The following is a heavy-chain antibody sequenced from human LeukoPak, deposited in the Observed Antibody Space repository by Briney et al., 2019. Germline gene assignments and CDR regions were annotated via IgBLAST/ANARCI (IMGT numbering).Heavy chain of an antibody. CDR1: GGSFSGYY. CDR2: INHSGST. V-gene: IGHV4-34*01. J-gene: IGHJ4*02. CDR3: ARRPYYYGSEYYFDY. D-gene: IGHD3-10*01. Sequence: SETLSLTCAVYGGSFSGYYWSWIRQPPGKGLEWIGEINHSGSTNYNPSLKSRVTISVDTSKNQFSLKLSSVTAADTAVYYCARRPYYYGSEYYFDYWGQGTLVTVSP.